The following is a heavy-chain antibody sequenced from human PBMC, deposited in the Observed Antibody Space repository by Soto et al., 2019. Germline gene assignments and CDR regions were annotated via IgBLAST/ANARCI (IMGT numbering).Heavy chain of an antibody. CDR2: ISYDGTIT. V-gene: IGHV3-30-3*01. D-gene: IGHD2-2*01. CDR3: ATTRVGPCSSSICFSEIFDGMDV. J-gene: IGHJ6*02. CDR1: GFTISNYG. Sequence: PGGSLRLSCAASGFTISNYGMHWVRQAPGKGLEWVAVISYDGTITYYADSVKGRFTISRDNSKNTLYLQMNSLRTEDTAVYYCATTRVGPCSSSICFSEIFDGMDVWGQGTTVTVSS.